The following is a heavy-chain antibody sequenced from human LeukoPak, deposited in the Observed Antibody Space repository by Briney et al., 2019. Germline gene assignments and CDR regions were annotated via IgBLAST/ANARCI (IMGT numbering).Heavy chain of an antibody. V-gene: IGHV4-59*11. D-gene: IGHD3-10*01. CDR1: GGSISSQY. CDR2: IYYSGIT. J-gene: IGHJ4*02. CDR3: ARTSYHYNSGDYGWYFDY. Sequence: SETLSLTCTVSGGSISSQYWSLIRQPPGKGLEWIGYIYYSGITKYSPSLKSRVAISVDTSKNQFSLRLTSVTAADTAVYYCARTSYHYNSGDYGWYFDYWGQGTLVTVSA.